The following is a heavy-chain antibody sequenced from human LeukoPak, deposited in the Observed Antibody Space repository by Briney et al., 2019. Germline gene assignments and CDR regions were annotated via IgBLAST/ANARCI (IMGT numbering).Heavy chain of an antibody. V-gene: IGHV3-30*01. CDR1: GFTFSSYA. CDR2: ISYDGSNK. CDR3: ASMTTVVGSDY. D-gene: IGHD4-23*01. J-gene: IGHJ4*02. Sequence: GGSLRLSCAASGFTFSSYAMHWVRQAPGKGLEWVAVISYDGSNKYYADSVKGRFTISRDNSKNTLYLQMNSLRAEDTAVYYCASMTTVVGSDYWGQGTLVTVSS.